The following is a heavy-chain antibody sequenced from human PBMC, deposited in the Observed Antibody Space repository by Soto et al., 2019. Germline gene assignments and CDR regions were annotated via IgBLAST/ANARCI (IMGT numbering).Heavy chain of an antibody. Sequence: GGSLRLSCAASGFTFSSYSMNWVRQAPGKGLEWVSYISSSSSTIYYADSVKGRFTISRDNAKNSLYLQMKSLRADDTAVYYCARDLAAWYSGHLAFDYWGRGILDTVSS. D-gene: IGHD1-26*01. V-gene: IGHV3-48*04. CDR1: GFTFSSYS. CDR3: ARDLAAWYSGHLAFDY. CDR2: ISSSSSTI. J-gene: IGHJ4*02.